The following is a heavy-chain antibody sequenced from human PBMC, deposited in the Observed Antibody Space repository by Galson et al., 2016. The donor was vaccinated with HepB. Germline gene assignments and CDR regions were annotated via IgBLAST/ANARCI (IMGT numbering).Heavy chain of an antibody. CDR2: VHHSGTT. CDR3: TSRSVAARRRDY. D-gene: IGHD6-6*01. CDR1: GGSFTGLY. V-gene: IGHV4-34*01. J-gene: IGHJ4*02. Sequence: SETLSLTCAVNGGSFTGLYWSWIRQSPRKGLEWIGEVHHSGTTYYNPSLKSRLIISIDTSKGQFSLKLTSINVADAGVYYCTSRSVAARRRDYWGQGTLVTVSP.